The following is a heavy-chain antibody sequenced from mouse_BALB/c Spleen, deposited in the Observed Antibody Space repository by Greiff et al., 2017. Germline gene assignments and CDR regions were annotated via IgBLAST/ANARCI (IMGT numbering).Heavy chain of an antibody. V-gene: IGHV5-17*02. CDR2: ISSGSSTI. Sequence: EVQVVESGGGLVQPGGSRKLSCAASGFTFSIFGMHWVRQAPEKGLEWVAYISSGSSTIYYADTVKGRFTISRDNPKNTLFLQMTSLRSEDTAMYYCARDGYFHWYFDVWGAGTTVTVSS. CDR3: ARDGYFHWYFDV. CDR1: GFTFSIFG. D-gene: IGHD2-3*01. J-gene: IGHJ1*01.